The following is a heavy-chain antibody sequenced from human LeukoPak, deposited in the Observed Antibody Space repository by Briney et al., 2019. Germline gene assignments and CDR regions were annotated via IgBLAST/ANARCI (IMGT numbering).Heavy chain of an antibody. V-gene: IGHV1-46*03. J-gene: IGHJ4*02. CDR2: INPSGGST. D-gene: IGHD6-19*01. Sequence: ASVKVSCKASGYTFTSYYMHWVRQAPGQGLEWMGIINPSGGSTTYAQKFQGRVTMTRDTSTGTVYMELSSLRSEDTAVYYCTRASVAGGRFDYWGQGTLVTVSS. CDR3: TRASVAGGRFDY. CDR1: GYTFTSYY.